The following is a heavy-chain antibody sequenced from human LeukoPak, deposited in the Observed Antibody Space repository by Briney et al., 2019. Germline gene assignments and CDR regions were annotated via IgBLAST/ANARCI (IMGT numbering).Heavy chain of an antibody. V-gene: IGHV4-59*08. J-gene: IGHJ3*02. D-gene: IGHD2-15*01. Sequence: SEALSLTCTVSGGSISSYYWSWIRQSPGKGLEWIGYIYSSGSTKYNPSLSGRVTISVDTSKNHFSLRLSSVTAPDTAVYYCARHFRTGGRSTDAFDIWGQGTMVTVSS. CDR1: GGSISSYY. CDR2: IYSSGST. CDR3: ARHFRTGGRSTDAFDI.